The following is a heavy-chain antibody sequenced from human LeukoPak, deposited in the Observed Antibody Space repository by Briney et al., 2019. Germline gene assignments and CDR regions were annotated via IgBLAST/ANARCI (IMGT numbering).Heavy chain of an antibody. CDR1: GFTFRAYA. J-gene: IGHJ4*02. CDR2: ISNDGTIQ. CDR3: AKANWNDGTIDY. Sequence: GRSLRLSCAASGFTFRAYAMHWVRQAPGKGLEWLAVISNDGTIQYYADSVKGRFTISRDNSKNTLYLQMNSLRAEDTAVYYCAKANWNDGTIDYWGQGTLVTVSS. D-gene: IGHD1-1*01. V-gene: IGHV3-30*04.